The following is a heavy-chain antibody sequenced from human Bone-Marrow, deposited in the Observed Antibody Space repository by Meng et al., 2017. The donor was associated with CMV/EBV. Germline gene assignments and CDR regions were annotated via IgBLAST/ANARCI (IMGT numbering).Heavy chain of an antibody. D-gene: IGHD3-3*01. CDR1: GGSISSSSYY. Sequence: GSLRLSCTVSGGSISSSSYYWGWIRQPPGKGLELIGSIYYSGSTYYNPSLKSRVTISVDTSKNQFSLKLSSVTAADTAVYYCARVAGAIFGVVRWGQGTLVTVSS. CDR3: ARVAGAIFGVVR. CDR2: IYYSGST. J-gene: IGHJ4*02. V-gene: IGHV4-39*07.